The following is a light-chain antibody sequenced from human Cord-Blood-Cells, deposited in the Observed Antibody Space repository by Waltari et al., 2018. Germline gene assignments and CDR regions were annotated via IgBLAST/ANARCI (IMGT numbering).Light chain of an antibody. CDR1: QSISSY. J-gene: IGKJ2*01. CDR2: AAS. CDR3: RQSYSTPYT. Sequence: DIQMTQSPSSLSASVGDRVTITCRASQSISSYLNWDQQKPGKAPKLLIYAASSLQSGVPSRFSGSRAGTDFTLTISSLQPEDFATYYCRQSYSTPYTFGQGTKLEIK. V-gene: IGKV1-39*01.